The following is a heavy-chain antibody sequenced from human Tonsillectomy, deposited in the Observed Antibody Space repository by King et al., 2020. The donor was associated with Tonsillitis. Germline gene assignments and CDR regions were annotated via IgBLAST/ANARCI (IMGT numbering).Heavy chain of an antibody. CDR3: ARRIIPMIVVESVGDWFDP. CDR1: GGSISSSSYY. V-gene: IGHV4-39*01. J-gene: IGHJ5*02. CDR2: IYYSGRT. D-gene: IGHD3-22*01. Sequence: QLQESGPGLVKPSETLSLTCSVSGGSISSSSYYWGWIRQPPGKGLEWIGNIYYSGRTYYNPSLKSRVTISIDTSRNQFSLKLSSVTAADTAVYYCARRIIPMIVVESVGDWFDPWGRGTLVTVSS.